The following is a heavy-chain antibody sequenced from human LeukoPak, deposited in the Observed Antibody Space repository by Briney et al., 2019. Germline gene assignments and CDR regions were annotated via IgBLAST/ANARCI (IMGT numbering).Heavy chain of an antibody. V-gene: IGHV3-48*04. D-gene: IGHD1-7*01. CDR2: ISSTGTGT. J-gene: IGHJ5*02. CDR1: GFTFSSYS. Sequence: PGGSLRLSCVASGFTFSSYSMNWVRQAPGKGREGISYISSTGTGTNYADSVKGRFTISRDNAKNSLFLQMNSLRVEDTAVYHCASLPRYNWNYYPSAWGQGTLVTVSS. CDR3: ASLPRYNWNYYPSA.